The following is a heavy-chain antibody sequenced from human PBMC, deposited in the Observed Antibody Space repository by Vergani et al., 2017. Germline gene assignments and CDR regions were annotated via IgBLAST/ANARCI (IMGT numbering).Heavy chain of an antibody. CDR3: TTDLRYCGDGACYWLRNHHYYGMDV. Sequence: EVQLVESGGGIVKPGGSLRLSCVASGFSFRNDWMNWVRRTPGKGLEWVGRIKSTFDRGTTDYAAAVKGRFTISRDDSKNTLFLQMNGLKTEDIGVYYFTTDLRYCGDGACYWLRNHHYYGMDVWGQGATVTVSS. J-gene: IGHJ6*02. D-gene: IGHD1-14*01. CDR1: GFSFRNDW. V-gene: IGHV3-15*07. CDR2: IKSTFDRGTT.